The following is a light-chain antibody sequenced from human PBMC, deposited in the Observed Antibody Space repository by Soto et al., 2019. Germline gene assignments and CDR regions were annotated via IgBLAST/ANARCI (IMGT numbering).Light chain of an antibody. CDR3: QQRSNWIT. CDR1: QSVSSY. J-gene: IGKJ5*01. CDR2: DAS. V-gene: IGKV3-11*01. Sequence: ETVLTQSPATLSLSPGERATLSCRASQSVSSYLAWYQQKSGQAPRLLIYDASNRATGIPARFSGSGSGTDFTLTISSLEPEDFTVYYCQQRSNWITFGQGTRLEI.